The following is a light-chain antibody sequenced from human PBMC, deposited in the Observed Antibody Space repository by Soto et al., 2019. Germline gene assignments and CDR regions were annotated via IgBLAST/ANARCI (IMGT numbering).Light chain of an antibody. CDR3: QQYDGN. Sequence: EIVMTQSPATLSVSPGERATLSCRASQNVKTRLAWYQQKPGQAPRLLIFDAFTRATGIPARFSGSASGTDFTLTISSLQPDDFATYYCQQYDGNFGPGTKVDIK. J-gene: IGKJ3*01. CDR1: QNVKTR. V-gene: IGKV3-15*01. CDR2: DAF.